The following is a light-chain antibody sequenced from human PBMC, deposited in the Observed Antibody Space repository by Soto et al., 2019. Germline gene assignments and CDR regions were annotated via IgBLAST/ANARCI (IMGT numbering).Light chain of an antibody. V-gene: IGKV1D-16*01. CDR3: QQDISYPIT. J-gene: IGKJ4*01. Sequence: DIQMTQSPSSLSASVGDRVTITCRASQGISYWLAWYQQKPEQAPKSLIYKASTLQSGVPSRFSCSGSGTDFTLTISSLQPEDFATYYCQQDISYPITFGGGTKVEIK. CDR2: KAS. CDR1: QGISYW.